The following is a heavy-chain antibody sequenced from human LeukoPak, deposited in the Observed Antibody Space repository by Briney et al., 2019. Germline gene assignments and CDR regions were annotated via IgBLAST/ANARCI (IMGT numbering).Heavy chain of an antibody. CDR3: ARDRGSPDTAMVSPYYCYYYMDV. CDR1: GFTFSSYA. V-gene: IGHV3-30*01. Sequence: GRSLRLSCAASGFTFSSYAMHWVRQAPGKGLEWVAVISYDGSNKYYADSVKGRFTISRDNSKNTLYLQMNSLRAEDTAVYYCARDRGSPDTAMVSPYYCYYYMDVWGKGTTVTVSS. D-gene: IGHD5-18*01. J-gene: IGHJ6*03. CDR2: ISYDGSNK.